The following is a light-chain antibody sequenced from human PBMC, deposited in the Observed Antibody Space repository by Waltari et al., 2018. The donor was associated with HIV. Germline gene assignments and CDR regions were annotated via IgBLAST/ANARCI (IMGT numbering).Light chain of an antibody. V-gene: IGKV3-15*01. J-gene: IGKJ1*01. CDR2: GAS. CDR3: QQYNKWART. Sequence: EIVMTQSPGTLSVSPGERVTLSCRASQNVIPNLAWYQQKPGQAPRLLIYGASTRVTGIPAGFSGGGSGIDCTLTIGSLQSEDFTFYCCQQYNKWARTFGQWTKVEVK. CDR1: QNVIPN.